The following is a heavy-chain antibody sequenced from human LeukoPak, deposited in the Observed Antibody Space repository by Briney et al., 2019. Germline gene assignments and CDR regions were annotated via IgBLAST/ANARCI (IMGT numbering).Heavy chain of an antibody. CDR1: GGSISSYY. CDR2: IYYSGNT. Sequence: SETLSLTCTVSGGSISSYYWSWIRQPPGKGLEWIGYIYYSGNTNCNPSLKSRVTISIDTSKNQFSLKLTSVTAADTAVYYCARVGSGSFDYWGQGTLVTVSS. D-gene: IGHD3-10*01. J-gene: IGHJ4*02. V-gene: IGHV4-59*01. CDR3: ARVGSGSFDY.